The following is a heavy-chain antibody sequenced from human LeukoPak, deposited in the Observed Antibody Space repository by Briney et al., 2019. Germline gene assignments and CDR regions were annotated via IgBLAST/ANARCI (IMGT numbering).Heavy chain of an antibody. Sequence: PGGSLRLSCAASGFTFSSYAMHWVRQAPGKGLEWVAVISYDGSNKYYADSVKGRFTISRDNSKNTQYLQMNSLRAEDTAVYYCARDFKTNYFDYWGQGTLVTVSS. CDR3: ARDFKTNYFDY. V-gene: IGHV3-30*04. J-gene: IGHJ4*02. CDR1: GFTFSSYA. CDR2: ISYDGSNK.